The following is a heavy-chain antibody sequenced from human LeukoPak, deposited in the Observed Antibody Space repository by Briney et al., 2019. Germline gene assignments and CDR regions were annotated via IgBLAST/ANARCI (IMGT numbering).Heavy chain of an antibody. Sequence: GGSLRLSCTASGFSFSNAWMNWVRQAPGKGLEWVGRIKTKADGETTGYAASVKGRFTISRDDSKNTLYLQMNSLKTEDTAVYYCTSRVTTTNGSWGTGTLVTVSS. D-gene: IGHD4-17*01. J-gene: IGHJ4*02. CDR3: TSRVTTTNGS. CDR2: IKTKADGETT. CDR1: GFSFSNAW. V-gene: IGHV3-15*01.